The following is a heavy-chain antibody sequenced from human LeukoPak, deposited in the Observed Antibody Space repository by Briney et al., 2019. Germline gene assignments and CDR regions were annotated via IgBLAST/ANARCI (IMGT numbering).Heavy chain of an antibody. Sequence: GGYLRLSCAASGFTFSNXTMHWVRQAPGKGLEXVSSISRSGRSISYADSVKGRFTISRDNAKNSLYLQMSSLRAEDTAVYYCARNYYGSGSYLDYWGQGTLVTVSS. CDR3: ARNYYGSGSYLDY. D-gene: IGHD3-10*01. J-gene: IGHJ4*02. V-gene: IGHV3-21*01. CDR1: GFTFSNXT. CDR2: ISRSGRSI.